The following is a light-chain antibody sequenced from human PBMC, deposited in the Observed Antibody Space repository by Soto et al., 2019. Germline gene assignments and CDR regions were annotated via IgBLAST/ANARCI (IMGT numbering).Light chain of an antibody. CDR1: QTISTL. Sequence: IQMTQSPSTLSAPVGDRVTITCQASQTISTLLAWFQHKPGKAPNLLIYDASHLESGVPSRFSGSGSWTEFSLTISSLQSDDSATYFCQQYSHLVTFGQGTKLEIK. CDR2: DAS. J-gene: IGKJ2*01. CDR3: QQYSHLVT. V-gene: IGKV1-5*01.